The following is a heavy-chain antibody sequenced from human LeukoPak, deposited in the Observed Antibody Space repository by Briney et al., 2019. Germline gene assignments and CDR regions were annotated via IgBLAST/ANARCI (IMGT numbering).Heavy chain of an antibody. D-gene: IGHD6-19*01. Sequence: GASVKVSCKASGYTFTGYYMHWVRQAPGQGLEWMGWINPNSGSTNYAQKLQGRVTMTRDTSTSTAYMELSRLRSDDTAVYYCARDPRGAGTARSPHFDYWGQGTLVTVSS. CDR3: ARDPRGAGTARSPHFDY. V-gene: IGHV1-2*02. J-gene: IGHJ4*02. CDR1: GYTFTGYY. CDR2: INPNSGST.